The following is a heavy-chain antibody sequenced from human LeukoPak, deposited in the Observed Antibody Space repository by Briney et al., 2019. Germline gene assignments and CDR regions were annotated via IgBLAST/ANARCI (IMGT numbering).Heavy chain of an antibody. D-gene: IGHD3-10*01. CDR3: ARDPLFDWFDP. CDR2: IYTSGST. CDR1: GGSISSYY. J-gene: IGHJ5*02. Sequence: ASETLSLTCTVSGGSISSYYWSWIRQPAGKGLEWIGRIYTSGSTYYNPSLKSRVTISVDTSKNQFSLKLSSVTAADTAVYYCARDPLFDWFDPWGQGTLVTVSS. V-gene: IGHV4-4*07.